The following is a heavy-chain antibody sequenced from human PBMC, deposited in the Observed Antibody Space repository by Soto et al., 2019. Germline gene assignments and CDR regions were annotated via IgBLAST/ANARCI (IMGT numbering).Heavy chain of an antibody. Sequence: PXDTLSVTCTVSGGSISSNYWTLIRQPPGKGLEWIGYVYNSGSTNYNPSLKSRVTISEDTSKSQFSLKVNSMTAADTAVYYCARYRREAVAGYTLDNWGQGILVTVSS. D-gene: IGHD6-13*01. CDR1: GGSISSNY. J-gene: IGHJ4*02. V-gene: IGHV4-59*01. CDR3: ARYRREAVAGYTLDN. CDR2: VYNSGST.